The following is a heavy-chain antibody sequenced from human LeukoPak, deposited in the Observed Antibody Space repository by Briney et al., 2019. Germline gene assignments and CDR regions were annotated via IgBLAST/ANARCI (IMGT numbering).Heavy chain of an antibody. Sequence: SETLSLTCTVSGGSISSSSYYWGWIRQPPGKGLEWIGSIYYSGSTYYNPSLKSRVTISVDTSKNQFSLKLSSVTAADTAVYYCTRAQSDLMSYDSGSFVDYWGQGTLVTVSS. CDR3: TRAQSDLMSYDSGSFVDY. CDR1: GGSISSSSYY. J-gene: IGHJ4*02. V-gene: IGHV4-39*07. D-gene: IGHD3-10*01. CDR2: IYYSGST.